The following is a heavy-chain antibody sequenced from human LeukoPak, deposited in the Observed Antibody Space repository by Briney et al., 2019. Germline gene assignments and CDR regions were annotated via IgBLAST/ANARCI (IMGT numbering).Heavy chain of an antibody. Sequence: SVKVSCKASGGTFSSYAISWVRQAPGQGLEWMGGIIPIFGTANYAQKFQGRVTITADESTSTAYMELSSLRSEDTAVYYCARERNYVRAFDIWGQGTMVTVSS. CDR2: IIPIFGTA. CDR3: ARERNYVRAFDI. CDR1: GGTFSSYA. D-gene: IGHD1-7*01. J-gene: IGHJ3*02. V-gene: IGHV1-69*13.